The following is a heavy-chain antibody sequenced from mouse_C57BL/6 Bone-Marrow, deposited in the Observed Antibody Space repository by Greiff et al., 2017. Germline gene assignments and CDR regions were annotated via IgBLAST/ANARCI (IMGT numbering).Heavy chain of an antibody. V-gene: IGHV5-6*01. Sequence: EVQLVESGGDLVKPGGSLKLSCAVSGFTFSSYGMSLVRQTPDKRLEWVATISSGGSYPYYPDSVKGRFTISRDDAKNTLYLQMSSLKSEDTAMYYCARPSPFPYWGQGALVTVSA. CDR1: GFTFSSYG. J-gene: IGHJ3*01. CDR3: ARPSPFPY. D-gene: IGHD6-2*01. CDR2: ISSGGSYP.